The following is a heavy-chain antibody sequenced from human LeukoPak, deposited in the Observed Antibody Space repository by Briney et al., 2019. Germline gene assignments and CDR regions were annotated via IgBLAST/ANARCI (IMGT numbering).Heavy chain of an antibody. D-gene: IGHD3-10*01. Sequence: GASVKVSCKASGGTFGSYAISWVRQAPGQGLEWMGGIIPIFGTANYAQKFQGRVTITADESTSTAYMELSSLRSEDAAVYYCARGDPYGSGELRYYFDYWGQGTLVTVSS. V-gene: IGHV1-69*01. CDR3: ARGDPYGSGELRYYFDY. J-gene: IGHJ4*02. CDR2: IIPIFGTA. CDR1: GGTFGSYA.